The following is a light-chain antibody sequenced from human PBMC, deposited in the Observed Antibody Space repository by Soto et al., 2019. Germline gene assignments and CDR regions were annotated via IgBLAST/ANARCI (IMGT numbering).Light chain of an antibody. CDR3: QTCP. CDR2: LNSDGSH. J-gene: IGLJ1*01. CDR1: SGHSSYA. V-gene: IGLV4-69*01. Sequence: QLVLTQSPSASASLGASVKLTCTLSSGHSSYAIAWHQQQPEKGPRYLMKLNSDGSHSKGDVIPDRFSGSSSGAERYLTISSLQSEDEADYYCQTCPFGTGTKLSVL.